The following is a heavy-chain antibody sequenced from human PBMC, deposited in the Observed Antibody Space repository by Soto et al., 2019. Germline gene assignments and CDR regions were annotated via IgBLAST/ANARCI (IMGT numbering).Heavy chain of an antibody. CDR2: IYHSGST. J-gene: IGHJ4*02. D-gene: IGHD6-19*01. Sequence: LSLTCAVSGYSISSGYYWGWIRQPPGKGLEWIGSIYHSGSTYYNPSLKSRVTISVDTSKNQFSLKLSSVTAADAAVYYCARYSSGWYDDFDYWGQGTLVTVSS. V-gene: IGHV4-38-2*01. CDR1: GYSISSGYY. CDR3: ARYSSGWYDDFDY.